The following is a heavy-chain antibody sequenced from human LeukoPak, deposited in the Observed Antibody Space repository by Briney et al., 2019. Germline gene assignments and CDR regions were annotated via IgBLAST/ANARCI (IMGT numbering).Heavy chain of an antibody. V-gene: IGHV4-34*01. D-gene: IGHD1-14*01. CDR2: INHSGST. CDR3: ARDRKYYYHMDV. Sequence: PSETLSLTCAVYGGSFSGYYWSWIRQPPGKGLGWIGEINHSGSTNYNPSLKSRVTISVDTSKNQFSLKLSSVTAADTAVYYCARDRKYYYHMDVWGKGTTVTVSS. CDR1: GGSFSGYY. J-gene: IGHJ6*03.